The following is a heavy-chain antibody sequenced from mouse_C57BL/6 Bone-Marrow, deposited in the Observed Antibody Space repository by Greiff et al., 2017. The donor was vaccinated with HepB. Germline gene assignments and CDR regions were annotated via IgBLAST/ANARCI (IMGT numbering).Heavy chain of an antibody. CDR3: ARFTTVVENYFDY. V-gene: IGHV1-18*01. Sequence: EVQLQQSGPELVKPGASVKIPCKASGYTFTDYNMDWVKQSHGKSLEWIGDINPNNGGTIYNQKFKGKATLTVDKSSSTAYMELRSLTSEDTAVYYCARFTTVVENYFDYWGQGTTLTVSS. J-gene: IGHJ2*01. CDR1: GYTFTDYN. CDR2: INPNNGGT. D-gene: IGHD1-1*01.